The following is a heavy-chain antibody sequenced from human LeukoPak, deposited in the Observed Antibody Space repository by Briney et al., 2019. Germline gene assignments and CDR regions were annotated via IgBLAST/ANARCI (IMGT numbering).Heavy chain of an antibody. CDR1: GGSISSSSAY. D-gene: IGHD4-17*01. CDR2: IYYSKNT. Sequence: SETLSLTCTVSGGSISSSSAYWGWIRQPPGKGLEWIGSIYYSKNTYYNPSLKSRVTISADTSKNQFSLKLSSVTAADTAVYYCARRRETTVTHFDYWGQGTLVTVSS. CDR3: ARRRETTVTHFDY. V-gene: IGHV4-39*01. J-gene: IGHJ4*02.